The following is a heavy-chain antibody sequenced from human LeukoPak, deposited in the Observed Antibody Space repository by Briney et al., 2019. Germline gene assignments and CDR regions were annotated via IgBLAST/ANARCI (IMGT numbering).Heavy chain of an antibody. V-gene: IGHV3-48*03. CDR2: ISSSGSTI. D-gene: IGHD3-22*01. J-gene: IGHJ5*02. Sequence: GGSLRLCCAASGFTFSSYEMNWVRQAPGKGLEWVSYISSSGSTIYYADSVKGRFTISRDNAKNSLYLQMNSLRAEGTAVYYCARSEDSSGYYYPPFDPWGQGTLVTVSS. CDR1: GFTFSSYE. CDR3: ARSEDSSGYYYPPFDP.